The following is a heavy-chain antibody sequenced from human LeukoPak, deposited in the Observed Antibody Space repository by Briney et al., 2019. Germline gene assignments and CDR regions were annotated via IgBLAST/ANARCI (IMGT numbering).Heavy chain of an antibody. Sequence: GGSLRLSCAASGFTFSSYAMSWVRQAPGKGLEWVSAISGSGGSTYYAYSVKGRFTISRDNSKNTLYLQMNSLRAEDTAVYYCARDGAAAGVDYWGQGTLVTVSS. V-gene: IGHV3-23*01. CDR1: GFTFSSYA. CDR2: ISGSGGST. CDR3: ARDGAAAGVDY. J-gene: IGHJ4*02. D-gene: IGHD6-13*01.